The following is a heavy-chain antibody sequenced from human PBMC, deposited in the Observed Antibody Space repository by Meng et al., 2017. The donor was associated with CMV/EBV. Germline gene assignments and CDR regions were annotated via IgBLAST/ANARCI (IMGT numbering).Heavy chain of an antibody. CDR3: ANFGGEVY. V-gene: IGHV3-30*02. CDR2: IRYDGSNK. Sequence: GESLKISCAASGFTFSSYGMHWVRQAPGKGLEWVAFIRYDGSNKYYADSVKGRFTIPRDNSKNTLYLQMNSLRAEDTAVYYCANFGGEVYWGQGTLVTVSS. CDR1: GFTFSSYG. J-gene: IGHJ4*02. D-gene: IGHD3-10*01.